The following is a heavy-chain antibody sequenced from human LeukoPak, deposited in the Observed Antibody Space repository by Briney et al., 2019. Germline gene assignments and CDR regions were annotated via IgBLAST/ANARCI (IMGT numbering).Heavy chain of an antibody. CDR2: INSDGSST. CDR1: GFTFSSYW. J-gene: IGHJ4*02. CDR3: ARSPPYSGTWDYFDY. D-gene: IGHD4-23*01. Sequence: GGSLRLSCAASGFTFSSYWMHWVRQAPEKGLVWVSRINSDGSSTSYADSVKGRFTISRDNAKNTLYLQMNSLRAEDTAVYYCARSPPYSGTWDYFDYWGQGTLVTVSS. V-gene: IGHV3-74*01.